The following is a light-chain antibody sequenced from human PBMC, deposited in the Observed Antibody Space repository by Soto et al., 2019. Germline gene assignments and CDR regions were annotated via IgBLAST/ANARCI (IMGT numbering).Light chain of an antibody. CDR1: SSDVGAYNY. CDR2: EVI. Sequence: QSALTQPASVSGSPGQSITISCTGTSSDVGAYNYVSWYQQHPGKAPKLMIYEVINRPSGVSNRFSGSKSGNTASLTLSGLQAEDEADYYCGSYTSASTLVFGTGTKVTVL. CDR3: GSYTSASTLV. J-gene: IGLJ1*01. V-gene: IGLV2-14*01.